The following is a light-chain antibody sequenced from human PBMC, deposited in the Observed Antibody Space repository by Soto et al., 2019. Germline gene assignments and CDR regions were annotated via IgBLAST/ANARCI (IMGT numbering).Light chain of an antibody. Sequence: EIVLTQSPGTLSLSPGERATLSCRASQSVRSGYLAWYQQKPGQAPRLLMYGAPQRATGIPDRFSGGGSGTDFTLTISRLEPEDFAVYYCQQYGSSPFTFGQGTKLEIK. J-gene: IGKJ2*01. CDR3: QQYGSSPFT. CDR2: GAP. V-gene: IGKV3-20*01. CDR1: QSVRSGY.